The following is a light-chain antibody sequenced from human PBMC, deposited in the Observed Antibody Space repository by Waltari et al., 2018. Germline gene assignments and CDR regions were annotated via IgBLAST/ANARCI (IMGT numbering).Light chain of an antibody. CDR3: CSYAGSTTWV. V-gene: IGLV2-23*02. J-gene: IGLJ3*02. CDR2: DVN. CDR1: TSDIGSHNI. Sequence: QSALTQPASMSGSPGQSITVSCTGATSDIGSHNIVSWYQQHPGKAPKLILYDVNRRPSGVSDRFSGSKSGITASLTISGLQAEDEADYYCCSYAGSTTWVFGGGTKLTV.